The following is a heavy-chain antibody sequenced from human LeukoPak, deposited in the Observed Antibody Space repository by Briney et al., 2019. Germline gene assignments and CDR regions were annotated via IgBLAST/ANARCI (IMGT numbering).Heavy chain of an antibody. D-gene: IGHD3-9*01. Sequence: SETLSPTCAVYGGSFSGYYWSWIPQPPGKGLEWIGEINHSGSTTYNPPLKRRATISVDTSKNQFSLQLSSVPAADTAVYYCASHYDVLTGYYNRDYWGQGTLVTVSS. J-gene: IGHJ4*02. V-gene: IGHV4-34*01. CDR3: ASHYDVLTGYYNRDY. CDR2: INHSGST. CDR1: GGSFSGYY.